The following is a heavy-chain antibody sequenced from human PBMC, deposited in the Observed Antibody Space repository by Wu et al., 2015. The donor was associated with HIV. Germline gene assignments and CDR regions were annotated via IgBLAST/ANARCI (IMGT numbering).Heavy chain of an antibody. D-gene: IGHD3-9*01. Sequence: QVQLVQSGAEVKKPGASVKVSCKASGYTFTGYYMHWVRQAPGQGLEWMGWINPNSGGTNYAQKFQGRVTMTRDTSISTAYMELSRLRSDDTAVYYCARVYLLEHYYYYGMDVWGPRGPRSPSPQ. J-gene: IGHJ6*04. CDR3: ARVYLLEHYYYYGMDV. V-gene: IGHV1-2*02. CDR1: GYTFTGYY. CDR2: INPNSGGT.